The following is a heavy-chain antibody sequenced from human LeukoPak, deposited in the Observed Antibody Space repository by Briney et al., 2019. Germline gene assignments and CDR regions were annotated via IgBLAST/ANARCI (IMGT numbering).Heavy chain of an antibody. CDR2: IYYSGST. D-gene: IGHD3-9*01. CDR1: GGSISSSSSY. J-gene: IGHJ5*02. CDR3: ARRFRRYFANNWFDP. V-gene: IGHV4-39*01. Sequence: SETLSLTCTVSGGSISSSSSYWGWIRQPPGKGLEWIGFIYYSGSTYYNPSLKSRVTISVDTSKNQFSLKLSSVTAADTAVYYCARRFRRYFANNWFDPWGQGTLVTVSS.